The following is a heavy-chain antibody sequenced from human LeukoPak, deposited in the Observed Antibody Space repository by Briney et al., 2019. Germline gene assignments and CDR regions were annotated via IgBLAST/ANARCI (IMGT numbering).Heavy chain of an antibody. CDR1: GFTFSSYS. V-gene: IGHV3-21*01. J-gene: IGHJ4*02. Sequence: GGSLRLSCAASGFTFSSYSMNWVRQAPGKGLEWVSSISSSSSYIYYADSVKGRFTISRDNAKNSLYLQMNSLGAEDTAVYYCARDRLYYYDSSGYLGTFDYWGQGTLVTVSS. CDR3: ARDRLYYYDSSGYLGTFDY. CDR2: ISSSSSYI. D-gene: IGHD3-22*01.